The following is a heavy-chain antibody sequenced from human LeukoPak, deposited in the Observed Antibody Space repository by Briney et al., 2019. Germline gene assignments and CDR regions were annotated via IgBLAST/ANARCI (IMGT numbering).Heavy chain of an antibody. V-gene: IGHV1-18*01. CDR3: ARDSKVSGPAATTIDY. CDR1: GYTFTSYG. J-gene: IGHJ4*02. Sequence: GASVTVSCTASGYTFTSYGISWVRQAPGQGLEWMGWISAYNGNTNYAQKLQGRVTMTTDTSTSTAYMELRSLRSDDTAVYYCARDSKVSGPAATTIDYWGQGTLVTVSS. D-gene: IGHD2-15*01. CDR2: ISAYNGNT.